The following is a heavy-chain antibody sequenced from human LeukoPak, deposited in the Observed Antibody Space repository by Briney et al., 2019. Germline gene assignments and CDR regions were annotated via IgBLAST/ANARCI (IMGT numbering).Heavy chain of an antibody. CDR3: ARVGYSSGWYVAFDI. CDR1: GYTFTSYY. J-gene: IGHJ3*02. V-gene: IGHV1-46*01. D-gene: IGHD6-19*01. CDR2: INPSGGST. Sequence: ASVKVSCKASGYTFTSYYMHGVRQAPGQGLEWMGIINPSGGSTSYAQKFQGRVTMTRDTSTSTVYMELSSLRSEDTAVYYCARVGYSSGWYVAFDIWGQGTMVTVSS.